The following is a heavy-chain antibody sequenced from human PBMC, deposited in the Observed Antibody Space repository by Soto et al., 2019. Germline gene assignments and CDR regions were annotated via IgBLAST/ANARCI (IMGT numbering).Heavy chain of an antibody. J-gene: IGHJ6*02. CDR3: AAANSGYLYSGLDV. Sequence: SQTLSLTCAISGDTVSSNRAAWNWIRQSPSRGLEWLGRTYYRTRWYNDYAVSVKGRITINPDPSRNQFYLQVNSVTSEDTAVYYCAAANSGYLYSGLDVWGQGTTVTVYS. D-gene: IGHD5-12*01. V-gene: IGHV6-1*01. CDR2: TYYRTRWYN. CDR1: GDTVSSNRAA.